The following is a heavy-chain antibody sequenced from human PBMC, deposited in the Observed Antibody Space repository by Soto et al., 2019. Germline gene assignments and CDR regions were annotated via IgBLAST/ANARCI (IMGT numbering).Heavy chain of an antibody. CDR1: GFTFSSYA. D-gene: IGHD6-6*01. CDR3: AKGSEFSNSYTLDFDF. J-gene: IGHJ4*02. V-gene: IGHV3-23*01. Sequence: LRLSCAASGFTFSSYAMSWVRQAPGRGLEWVSIISGNGGSTYYAASVKGRFTISRDNTKNTLYLQMDSLTAEDTAVYYCAKGSEFSNSYTLDFDFWGQGALVTVSS. CDR2: ISGNGGST.